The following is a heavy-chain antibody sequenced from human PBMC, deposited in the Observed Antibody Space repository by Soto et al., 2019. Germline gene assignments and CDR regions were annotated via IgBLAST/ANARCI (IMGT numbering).Heavy chain of an antibody. D-gene: IGHD2-15*01. CDR3: AREVAVVVSVTVYDFETWGNETLAPLDS. Sequence: ASVKVSCNASGYIFRSYGISWVRQAPGQGLEWMGWISPYNGNTNNAHKFQGRVTMTTDTSTSTAYMELRSLRSDDTAVYYCAREVAVVVSVTVYDFETWGNETLAPLDS. CDR1: GYIFRSYG. CDR2: ISPYNGNT. J-gene: IGHJ5*01. V-gene: IGHV1-18*01.